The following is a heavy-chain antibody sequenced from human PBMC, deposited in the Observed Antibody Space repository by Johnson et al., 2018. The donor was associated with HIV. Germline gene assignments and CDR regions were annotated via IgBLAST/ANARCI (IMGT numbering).Heavy chain of an antibody. CDR2: ISWNSDDI. D-gene: IGHD3-3*01. Sequence: VQLVESGGGVVQPGGSLRLSCAASGFIFDDYGMSWVRQAPGKGLEWVSGISWNSDDIDYADSVKGRFTISRDNSKNTLYLQMNSLRTEDTAMYYCAKGQRSGYPKDAFDIWGRGTIVIVSS. J-gene: IGHJ3*02. CDR1: GFIFDDYG. CDR3: AKGQRSGYPKDAFDI. V-gene: IGHV3-20*04.